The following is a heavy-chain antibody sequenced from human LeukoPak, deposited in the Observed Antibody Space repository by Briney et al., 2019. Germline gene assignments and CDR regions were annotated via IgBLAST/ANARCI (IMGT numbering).Heavy chain of an antibody. CDR2: ISGSGGST. Sequence: PGGSLRLSCAASGFTFSSYAMSWVRQAPGKGLEGVSAISGSGGSTYYADSVKGRFTISRDNSKNTLYLQMNSLRAEDTAVYYCAMAQDDAFDIWGQGTMVTVSS. CDR1: GFTFSSYA. CDR3: AMAQDDAFDI. V-gene: IGHV3-23*01. J-gene: IGHJ3*02.